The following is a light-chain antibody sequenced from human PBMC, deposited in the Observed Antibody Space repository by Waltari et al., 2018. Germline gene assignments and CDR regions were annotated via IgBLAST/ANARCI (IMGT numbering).Light chain of an antibody. CDR1: INDIGYYNF. CDR2: DVT. J-gene: IGLJ2*01. Sequence: QSALTQPASVSGSPGQSITISCTGTINDIGYYNFVSWYQQHPGKAPRLIIFDVTRWPSGVFHRFSGSKSGSAASLTISGLQAEDEADYYCSSYTNTNTIIFGEGTKVAVL. V-gene: IGLV2-14*03. CDR3: SSYTNTNTII.